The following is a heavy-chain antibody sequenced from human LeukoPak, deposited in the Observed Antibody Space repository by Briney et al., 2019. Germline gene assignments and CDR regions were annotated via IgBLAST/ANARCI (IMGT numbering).Heavy chain of an antibody. Sequence: SETLSPTCAVYGASFSGYYWSWIRQPPGKGLEWIGEINHSGSTNYNPSLKSRVTISVDTSKNQFSLKLSSVTAADTALYFCARHPFATPFESWGPGTLVTVSS. CDR2: INHSGST. V-gene: IGHV4-34*01. J-gene: IGHJ4*02. CDR3: ARHPFATPFES. D-gene: IGHD2-15*01. CDR1: GASFSGYY.